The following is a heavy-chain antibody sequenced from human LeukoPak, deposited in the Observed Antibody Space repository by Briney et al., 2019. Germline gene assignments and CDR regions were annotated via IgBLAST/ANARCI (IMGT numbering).Heavy chain of an antibody. V-gene: IGHV3-21*01. D-gene: IGHD1-26*01. Sequence: GGSLRLSCAASGFTFSSYSMNWVRQAPGEGLEWVSSISSSSSYIYYADSVKGRFTISRDNAKNSLYLQMNSLRAEDTAVYYCARDSSSGSFWFDPWGQGTLVTVSS. J-gene: IGHJ5*02. CDR2: ISSSSSYI. CDR1: GFTFSSYS. CDR3: ARDSSSGSFWFDP.